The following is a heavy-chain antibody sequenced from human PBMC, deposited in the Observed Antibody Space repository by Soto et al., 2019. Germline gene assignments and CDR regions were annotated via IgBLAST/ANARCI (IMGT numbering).Heavy chain of an antibody. CDR2: IYYSGIT. V-gene: IGHV4-39*01. CDR1: GVSISNSSYY. CDR3: ARHGSN. J-gene: IGHJ4*02. Sequence: NLSETLSLTCTVSGVSISNSSYYWGWIRRPPGKGLEWIGTIYYSGITYYNPSLKSRVTISVDTSKNQFSLKLTSVTAADTAVYYCARHGSNWGQGTLVTVSS.